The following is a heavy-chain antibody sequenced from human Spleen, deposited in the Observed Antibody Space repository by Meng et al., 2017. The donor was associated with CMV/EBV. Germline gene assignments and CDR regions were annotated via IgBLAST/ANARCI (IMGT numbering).Heavy chain of an antibody. CDR3: TRSSSSSWYYYYGMDV. CDR2: INPNSGGT. J-gene: IGHJ6*02. D-gene: IGHD6-6*01. Sequence: ASVKVSCKASGYTFTGYHIHWVRQAPGQGFEWLGWINPNSGGTHFAQKFQDRVTMIRDTSISSVYMELSRLRSDDTAVYYCTRSSSSSWYYYYGMDVWGQGTMVTVSS. CDR1: GYTFTGYH. V-gene: IGHV1-2*02.